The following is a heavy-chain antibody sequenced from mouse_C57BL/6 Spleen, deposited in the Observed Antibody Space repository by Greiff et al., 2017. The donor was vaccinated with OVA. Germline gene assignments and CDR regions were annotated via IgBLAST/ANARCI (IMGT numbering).Heavy chain of an antibody. CDR3: ARQLRLQTGYAMDY. Sequence: QVQLQQSGAELVKPGASVKLSCKASGYTFTSYWMHWVKQRPGQGLEWIGMIHPNSGSTNYNEKFKSKATLTVDKSSSTAYMQLSSLTSEDSAVYYGARQLRLQTGYAMDYWGQGTSVTVSS. D-gene: IGHD3-2*02. CDR2: IHPNSGST. CDR1: GYTFTSYW. J-gene: IGHJ4*01. V-gene: IGHV1-64*01.